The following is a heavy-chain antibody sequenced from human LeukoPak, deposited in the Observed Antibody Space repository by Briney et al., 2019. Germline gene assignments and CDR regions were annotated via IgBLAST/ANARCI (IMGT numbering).Heavy chain of an antibody. CDR2: INHVGTT. V-gene: IGHV4-34*01. D-gene: IGHD3-10*01. J-gene: IGHJ4*02. Sequence: SETLSLTCAVYGGSFSGYYWTWIRQPPGKGLEWIGEINHVGTTNHNPSLKSRVTISVDTSKNQFSLKLTSVTAADTAMYYCARAGWSDSGSFPDSWGQGTLVAVSS. CDR3: ARAGWSDSGSFPDS. CDR1: GGSFSGYY.